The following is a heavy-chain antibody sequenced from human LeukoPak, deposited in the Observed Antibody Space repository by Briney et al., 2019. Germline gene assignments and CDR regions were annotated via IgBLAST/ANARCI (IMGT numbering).Heavy chain of an antibody. CDR1: GGSVSSSIYL. D-gene: IGHD6-13*01. J-gene: IGHJ4*02. V-gene: IGHV4-39*01. CDR2: IYYSGRT. Sequence: SEPLSLTCTVSGGSVSSSIYLWGWIRQPPGKRLEWIGNIYYSGRTYYHPSLKSRVTISVDTSKNQFSLKLSSVTAADTAVYYCARHAGSGISAPGSPYFDFWGQGSLVTVSS. CDR3: ARHAGSGISAPGSPYFDF.